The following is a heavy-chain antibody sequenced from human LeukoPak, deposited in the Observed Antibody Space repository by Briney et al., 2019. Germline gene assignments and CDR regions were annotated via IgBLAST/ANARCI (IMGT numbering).Heavy chain of an antibody. CDR2: INSDGSST. Sequence: GGSLRLSCAASGFTFSSYWTHWVRQAPGKGLVWVSRINSDGSSTSYADSVKGRFTISRDNAKNTLYLQMNSLRAEDTAVYYCARASTVTYYFDYWGQGTLVTVSS. CDR1: GFTFSSYW. CDR3: ARASTVTYYFDY. J-gene: IGHJ4*02. V-gene: IGHV3-74*01. D-gene: IGHD4-11*01.